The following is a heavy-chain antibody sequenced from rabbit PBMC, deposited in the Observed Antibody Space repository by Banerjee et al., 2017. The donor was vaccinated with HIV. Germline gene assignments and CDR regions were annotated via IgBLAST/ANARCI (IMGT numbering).Heavy chain of an antibody. D-gene: IGHD6-1*01. CDR1: RFSFGRTYW. CDR3: ARGTYGYAGYAPNL. Sequence: QEQLEESGGTLAKLEGSLTLTGTASRFSFGRTYWICGFCQAPGKGLEWIACIYISSGSTYYASWAKGRFTISKTASTTVTLQMTSLTAADTATYFCARGTYGYAGYAPNLWGPGTLVTVS. V-gene: IGHV1S45*01. CDR2: IYISSGST. J-gene: IGHJ4*01.